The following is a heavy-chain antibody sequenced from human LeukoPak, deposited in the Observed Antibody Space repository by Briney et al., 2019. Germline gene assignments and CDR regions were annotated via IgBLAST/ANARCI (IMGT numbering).Heavy chain of an antibody. CDR3: ARHLPSFYYDGDWFDP. CDR2: IYYSGST. J-gene: IGHJ5*02. CDR1: GGPITSTSYY. Sequence: SETLSLTCTVSGGPITSTSYYWGWIRQPPGKGLEWIGSIYYSGSTYYNPSLKSRVTISVDTSKNQFSLKLSSVTAADTAVYYCARHLPSFYYDGDWFDPWGQGTLVTVSS. V-gene: IGHV4-39*01. D-gene: IGHD3-22*01.